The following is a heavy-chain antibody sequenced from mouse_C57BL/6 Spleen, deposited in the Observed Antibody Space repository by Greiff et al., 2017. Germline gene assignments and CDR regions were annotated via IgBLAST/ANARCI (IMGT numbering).Heavy chain of an antibody. J-gene: IGHJ4*01. D-gene: IGHD1-1*01. CDR1: GYSITSGYY. V-gene: IGHV3-6*01. Sequence: VQLKESGPGLVKPSQSLSLTCSVTGYSITSGYYWNWIRQFPGNKLEWMGYISYDGSNNYNPSLKNRISITRDTSKNQFFLKLNSVTTEDTATYYCARPPVYGDAMDYWGQGTSVTVSS. CDR3: ARPPVYGDAMDY. CDR2: ISYDGSN.